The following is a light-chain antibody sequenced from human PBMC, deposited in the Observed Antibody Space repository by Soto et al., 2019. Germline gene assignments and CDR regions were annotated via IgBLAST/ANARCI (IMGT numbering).Light chain of an antibody. V-gene: IGLV2-23*01. Sequence: QSALTQPASVSGSRGQSITISCTATSSDVGSYNLVSWYQQHPGKAPKLMIYEGTKRPSGVSNRFSGSKYGNTASLTISGLQAEDEAEYYCCSYASSITDVFGTGTKVTVL. CDR1: SSDVGSYNL. J-gene: IGLJ1*01. CDR3: CSYASSITDV. CDR2: EGT.